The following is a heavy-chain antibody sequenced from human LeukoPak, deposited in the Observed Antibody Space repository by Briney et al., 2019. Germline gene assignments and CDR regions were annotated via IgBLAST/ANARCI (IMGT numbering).Heavy chain of an antibody. V-gene: IGHV1-69*13. CDR2: IIPIFGTV. Sequence: ASVKVSCKASGGTFSSYAISWVRQAPGQGLEWMGGIIPIFGTVNYAQKFQGRVTITADESTSTAYMELSSLRSEDTAVYYCARGDCVWGSWLPGGKWGFYFDLWGRGTLVTVSS. J-gene: IGHJ2*01. CDR1: GGTFSSYA. CDR3: ARGDCVWGSWLPGGKWGFYFDL. D-gene: IGHD3-16*01.